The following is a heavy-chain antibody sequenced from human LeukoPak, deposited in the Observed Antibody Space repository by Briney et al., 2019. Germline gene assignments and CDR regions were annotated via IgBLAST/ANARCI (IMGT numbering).Heavy chain of an antibody. V-gene: IGHV3-74*01. CDR3: ARDLVTMVYYYGMDV. J-gene: IGHJ6*02. D-gene: IGHD3-10*01. CDR1: GFTFSTYW. CDR2: INSDGSNT. Sequence: GGSLRLSCAASGFTFSTYWMHWFRQAPGKGLVWVSRINSDGSNTIYADSVKGRFTFSRDNAKNTLYLQMNSLRAEDTAVYYCARDLVTMVYYYGMDVWGQGTTVTVSS.